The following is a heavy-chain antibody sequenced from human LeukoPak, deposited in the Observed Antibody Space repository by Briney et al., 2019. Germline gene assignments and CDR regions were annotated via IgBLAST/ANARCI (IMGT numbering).Heavy chain of an antibody. Sequence: GGSLRLSCVVSGFTFSSYAMSWVRQAPGKGLEWVSGISGSGGSTYYADSVKGRFTISRDNSKNTLYLQMNSLGAEDTAVYYCAKGYCRGISCYSDYWGQGTLVTVSS. CDR1: GFTFSSYA. D-gene: IGHD2-2*02. V-gene: IGHV3-23*01. CDR3: AKGYCRGISCYSDY. J-gene: IGHJ4*02. CDR2: ISGSGGST.